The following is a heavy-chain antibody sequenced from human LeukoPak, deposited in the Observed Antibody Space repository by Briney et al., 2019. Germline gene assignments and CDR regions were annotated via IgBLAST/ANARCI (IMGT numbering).Heavy chain of an antibody. CDR1: GGSFSGYY. CDR3: ARSVYGDYRGGAFDI. CDR2: IYHSGST. V-gene: IGHV4-30-2*01. J-gene: IGHJ3*02. Sequence: SETLSLTCAVYGGSFSGYYWSWIRQPPGKGLEWIGYIYHSGSTYYNPSLKSRVTISVDRSKNQFSLKLSSVTAADTAVYYCARSVYGDYRGGAFDIWGQGTMVTVSS. D-gene: IGHD4-17*01.